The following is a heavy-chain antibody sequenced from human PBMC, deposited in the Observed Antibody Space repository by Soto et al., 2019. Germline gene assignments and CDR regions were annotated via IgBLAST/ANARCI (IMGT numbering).Heavy chain of an antibody. CDR1: GGTFSSYA. Sequence: QVQLVQSGAKVKKPGASVKVSCKASGGTFSSYAISWVRQAPEQGLEWMGGIIPIFGTANYAQKFQGRVTITADESTSTAYMELSSLRSEDTAVYYCARDSGGTTVAFGMDVWGQGTTVTVSS. V-gene: IGHV1-69*01. J-gene: IGHJ6*02. CDR2: IIPIFGTA. CDR3: ARDSGGTTVAFGMDV. D-gene: IGHD4-17*01.